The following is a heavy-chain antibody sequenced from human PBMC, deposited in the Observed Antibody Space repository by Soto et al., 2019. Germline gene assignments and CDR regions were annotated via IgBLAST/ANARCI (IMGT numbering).Heavy chain of an antibody. CDR1: GLTLTRPF. D-gene: IGHD3-16*01. CDR2: IVVGSGNT. J-gene: IGHJ6*03. CDR3: AASYSFSTQYYYYCIDV. Sequence: VRVSCKAAGLTLTRPFIQWVRHAGGQSMAWIGWIVVGSGNTNYAQKFQERATPTRDMSTSTASTEQSSPTPEDTASYYCAASYSFSTQYYYYCIDVSGKATPVTVSS. V-gene: IGHV1-58*02.